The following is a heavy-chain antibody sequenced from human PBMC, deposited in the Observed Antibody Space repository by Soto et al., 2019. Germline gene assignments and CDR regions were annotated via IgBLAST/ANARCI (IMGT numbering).Heavy chain of an antibody. D-gene: IGHD6-13*01. CDR1: GFSRSTSGGG. CDR3: ANRPVQQQLDMNWFDP. V-gene: IGHV2-5*01. J-gene: IGHJ5*02. CDR2: IYWNDDK. Sequence: SGPTLANPTQTRTLTCTLSGFSRSTSGGGVGWIRQPPGKALEWLELIYWNDDKRYSPSLKSRLTITKDTSKNQVVLTMTNMDPVDTATYYCANRPVQQQLDMNWFDPWGQGTLVTVSS.